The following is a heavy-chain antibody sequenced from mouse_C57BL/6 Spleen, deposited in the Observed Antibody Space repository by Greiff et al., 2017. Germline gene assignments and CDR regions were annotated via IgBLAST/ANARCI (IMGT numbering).Heavy chain of an antibody. CDR3: ARCLDSSDWFAY. D-gene: IGHD3-2*01. CDR2: INPSSGYT. V-gene: IGHV1-7*01. Sequence: QVQLKESGAELAKPGASVKLSCKASGYNFTSYWMHGVKQRPGQGLEWIGYINPSSGYTKYNQKFKDKATLTADKSSSTAYMQLSSLTYEDSAVYYCARCLDSSDWFAYWGQGTLVTVSA. J-gene: IGHJ3*01. CDR1: GYNFTSYW.